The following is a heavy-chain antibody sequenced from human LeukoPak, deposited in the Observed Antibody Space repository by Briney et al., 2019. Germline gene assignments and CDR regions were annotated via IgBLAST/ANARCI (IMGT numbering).Heavy chain of an antibody. CDR1: GFTFSSYG. Sequence: PGGSLRLSCAASGFTFSSYGMHWVRQAPGKGLEWVAVISYDGSNKYYADSVKGRFTISRDNSKNTLYLQMNSLRAEDTAVYYCAKAGVDYSTNFDYWGQGTLVTVSS. J-gene: IGHJ4*02. CDR3: AKAGVDYSTNFDY. CDR2: ISYDGSNK. D-gene: IGHD4-11*01. V-gene: IGHV3-30*18.